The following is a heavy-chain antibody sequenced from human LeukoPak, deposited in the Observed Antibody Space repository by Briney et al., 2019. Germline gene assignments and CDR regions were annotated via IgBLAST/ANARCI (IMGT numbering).Heavy chain of an antibody. J-gene: IGHJ3*02. CDR1: GGPISSSNW. D-gene: IGHD3-22*01. Sequence: PSGTLSLTCAVSGGPISSSNWWSWVRQPPGKGLEWIGEIYHSGSTNYNPSLKSRVTISVDKSKNQFSLKLSSVTAADTAVYYCASSITMIVVVTARVFDIWGQGTMVTVSS. V-gene: IGHV4-4*02. CDR2: IYHSGST. CDR3: ASSITMIVVVTARVFDI.